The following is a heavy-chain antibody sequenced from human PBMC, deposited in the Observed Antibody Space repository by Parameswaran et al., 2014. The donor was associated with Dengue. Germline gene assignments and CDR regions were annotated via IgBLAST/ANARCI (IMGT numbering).Heavy chain of an antibody. CDR2: IYPGDSDT. V-gene: IGHV5-51*01. Sequence: VRQMPGKGLEWMGIIYPGDSDTRYSTSFQGQVSFSVDESISTAYLQWDSLKASDTAMYYCARQLATAGGSDHLYAMDVWGQGTTVTVSS. J-gene: IGHJ6*02. D-gene: IGHD3-16*01. CDR3: ARQLATAGGSDHLYAMDV.